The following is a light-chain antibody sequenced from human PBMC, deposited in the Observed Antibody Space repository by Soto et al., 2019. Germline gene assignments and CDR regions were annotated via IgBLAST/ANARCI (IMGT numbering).Light chain of an antibody. CDR2: DIR. J-gene: IGLJ2*01. Sequence: QSALTQPASVSGSPGQSITISCTGTSGDVDTYKYVSWYQQHPGKAPKLIIYDIRGRPSGVSSRFSGSQSGNTASLTISGLRAEDEADYFCSAYSSCGAVIFGGGTKLTVL. CDR1: SGDVDTYKY. V-gene: IGLV2-14*01. CDR3: SAYSSCGAVI.